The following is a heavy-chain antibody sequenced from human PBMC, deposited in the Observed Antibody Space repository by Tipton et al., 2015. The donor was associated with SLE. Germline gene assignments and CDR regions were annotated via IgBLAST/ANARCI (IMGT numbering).Heavy chain of an antibody. CDR1: GYTFSDYY. D-gene: IGHD3-10*01. J-gene: IGHJ4*02. CDR3: ARLPFGGFGY. CDR2: INPNSGDT. Sequence: QSGAEVKKPGASVKVSCKASGYTFSDYYMNWVRQAPGQGLEWIGWINPNSGDTNYAQKFQGRVTMTTDTSISTAYMDLSRLRSDDTAVYYCARLPFGGFGYWGQGTLVTVSS. V-gene: IGHV1-2*02.